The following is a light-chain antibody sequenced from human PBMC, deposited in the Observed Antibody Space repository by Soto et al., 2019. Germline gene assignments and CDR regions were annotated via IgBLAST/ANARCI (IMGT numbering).Light chain of an antibody. CDR2: VTS. V-gene: IGKV3-20*01. J-gene: IGKJ5*01. CDR3: QQYGTSPPIT. Sequence: EFGLTQSPGTLSLSPGERATLSCKASQSVISNYLAWYQQKPGQAPRLLIYVTSRRATGIPDRFSGSGSGTDFTLTISRLEPEDFAVYYCQQYGTSPPITVGQGTRLEIK. CDR1: QSVISNY.